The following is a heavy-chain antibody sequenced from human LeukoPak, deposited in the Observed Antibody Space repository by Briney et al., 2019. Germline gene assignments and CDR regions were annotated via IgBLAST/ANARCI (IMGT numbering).Heavy chain of an antibody. Sequence: PSETLSLTCTVSGGSISSYYWSWIRQPPGKGLEWIGYIYTSGSTSYNPSLKSRVTISVDTSKNQFSLKLSSVTAADTAVYYCARRDYDSSGYPFFDYWGQGTLVTVSS. CDR3: ARRDYDSSGYPFFDY. J-gene: IGHJ4*02. CDR2: IYTSGST. V-gene: IGHV4-4*09. D-gene: IGHD3-22*01. CDR1: GGSISSYY.